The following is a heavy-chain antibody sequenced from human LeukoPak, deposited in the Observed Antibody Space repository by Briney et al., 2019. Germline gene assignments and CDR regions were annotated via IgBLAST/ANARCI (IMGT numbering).Heavy chain of an antibody. CDR1: GYTFTGYY. CDR2: INPNSGGT. V-gene: IGHV1-2*02. D-gene: IGHD5-24*01. CDR3: ASPDLDGVGYNSDAFDI. J-gene: IGHJ3*02. Sequence: ASVKVSCKASGYTFTGYYMHWVRQAPGQGLEWMGWINPNSGGTNYAQKLQGRVTMTRDLSTSTVYMELSSLRSEDTAVYYCASPDLDGVGYNSDAFDIWGQGTMVTVSS.